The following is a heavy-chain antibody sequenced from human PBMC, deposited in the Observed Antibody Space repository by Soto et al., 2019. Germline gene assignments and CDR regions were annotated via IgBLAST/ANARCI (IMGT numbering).Heavy chain of an antibody. Sequence: QVQLQESGPGLVKPSGTLSLTCAVSSGSISSSNWWSWVRQPPGKGLEWIGEIYHSGSTNYNPSLKSRVTMSVEKSRNQFSLKLSSVTPADTAVYYCARDHRSSWSPDAFDIWGQGTMVTVSS. V-gene: IGHV4-4*02. J-gene: IGHJ3*02. D-gene: IGHD6-6*01. CDR2: IYHSGST. CDR3: ARDHRSSWSPDAFDI. CDR1: SGSISSSNW.